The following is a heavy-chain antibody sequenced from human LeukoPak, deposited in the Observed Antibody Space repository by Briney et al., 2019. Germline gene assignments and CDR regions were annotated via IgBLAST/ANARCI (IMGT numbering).Heavy chain of an antibody. CDR3: ARDCSGGTCSSFWFDP. D-gene: IGHD2-15*01. Sequence: ASVKVSCKASGYTFRNYAITWVRQAPGQGLEWMGWITAYNGNTNYAQKFQGRVTMTTDTSTTTAYMELRNLESDDTAVYYCARDCSGGTCSSFWFDPWGQGTLVTVSS. V-gene: IGHV1-18*01. CDR2: ITAYNGNT. J-gene: IGHJ5*02. CDR1: GYTFRNYA.